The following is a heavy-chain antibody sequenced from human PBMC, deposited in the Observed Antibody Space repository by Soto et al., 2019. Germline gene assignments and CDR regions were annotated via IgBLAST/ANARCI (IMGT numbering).Heavy chain of an antibody. CDR1: GNYFRNGSYY. CDR3: ARDFDDFDS. V-gene: IGHV4-61*01. CDR2: VYHTGRT. J-gene: IGHJ4*02. Sequence: SETLSLTCTGSGNYFRNGSYYLIWLRQPPGKGLEWIGYVYHTGRTNYNPSLKSRVSISMDTSKNRFSLILDSVTAADTAVYLCARDFDDFDSWGQGTRVTVSS. D-gene: IGHD3-9*01.